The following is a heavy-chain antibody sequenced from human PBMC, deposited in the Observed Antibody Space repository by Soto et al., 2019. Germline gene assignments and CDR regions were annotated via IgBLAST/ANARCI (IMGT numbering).Heavy chain of an antibody. CDR1: GLSRNNDSLG. CDR3: SLQRDCSSTDCPFSSSRPSSQRR. J-gene: IGHJ1*01. CDR2: IFSNDEK. D-gene: IGHD2-2*01. V-gene: IGHV2-26*01. Sequence: SAPWRVSPTATLTLACPVSGLSRNNDSLGVSWIRQPPGKALEWLAHIFSNDEKSYNTSLKSRLTISKDTSGSQLVLTMTNMDPADSATYSCSLQRDCSSTDCPFSSSRPSSQRRWG.